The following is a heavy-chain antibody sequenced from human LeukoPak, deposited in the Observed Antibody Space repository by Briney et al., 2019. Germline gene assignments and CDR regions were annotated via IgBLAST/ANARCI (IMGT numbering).Heavy chain of an antibody. CDR1: GYTLTELS. CDR3: ARARKWELLGGYFDY. CDR2: FDPEDGET. J-gene: IGHJ4*02. D-gene: IGHD1-26*01. V-gene: IGHV1-24*01. Sequence: ASVKVSCKVSGYTLTELSMHWVRQAPGKGLEWMGGFDPEDGETIYAQKFQGRVTITADESTSTAYMELSSLRSEDTAVYYCARARKWELLGGYFDYWGQGTLVTVSS.